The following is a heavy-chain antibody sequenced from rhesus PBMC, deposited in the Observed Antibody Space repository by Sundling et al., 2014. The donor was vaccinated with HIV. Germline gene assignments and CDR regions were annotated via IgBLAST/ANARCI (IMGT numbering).Heavy chain of an antibody. CDR2: INGNGGRT. V-gene: IGHV4-80*01. D-gene: IGHD1-26*01. CDR3: ATNNWNYEAPLDF. CDR1: GASISSYW. J-gene: IGHJ6*01. Sequence: QLQLQESGPGLVKPSETLSLTCTVSGASISSYWWSWIRQPPGKGLEWIGEINGNGGRTNYNPSLKSRVTISIDTSKNQFSLKLTSVTAADTAVYYCATNNWNYEAPLDFWGQGVVVTVSS.